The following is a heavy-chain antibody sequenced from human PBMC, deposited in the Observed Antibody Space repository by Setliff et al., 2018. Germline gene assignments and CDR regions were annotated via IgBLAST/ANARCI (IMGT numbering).Heavy chain of an antibody. J-gene: IGHJ3*02. CDR1: GFTFKTYA. Sequence: PGGSLRLSCAASGFTFKTYAMSWVRQAPGKGLEWVGRVTAGGTTNYAAPVKGRFTISIDDSKDTLYLQLDSLKTEDTAVYYCTTDRAGCYGTTCFNAFEIWGHGTMVTVSS. V-gene: IGHV3-15*01. D-gene: IGHD2-2*01. CDR2: VTAGGTT. CDR3: TTDRAGCYGTTCFNAFEI.